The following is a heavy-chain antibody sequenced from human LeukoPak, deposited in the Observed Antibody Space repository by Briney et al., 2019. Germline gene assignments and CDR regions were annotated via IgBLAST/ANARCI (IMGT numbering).Heavy chain of an antibody. D-gene: IGHD2-2*02. CDR2: INPNSGGT. V-gene: IGHV1-2*06. CDR3: ARDRKYCSSTSCHTNWFDP. Sequence: ASVKASCKASGYTFTGYYMHWVRQAPGQGLEWMGRINPNSGGTNYAQKFQGRVTMTRDTSISTAYMELSRLRSDDTAVYYCARDRKYCSSTSCHTNWFDPWGQGTLVTVSS. CDR1: GYTFTGYY. J-gene: IGHJ5*02.